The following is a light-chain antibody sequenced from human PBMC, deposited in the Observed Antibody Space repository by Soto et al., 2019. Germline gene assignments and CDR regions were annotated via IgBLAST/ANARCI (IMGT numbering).Light chain of an antibody. CDR2: EVS. J-gene: IGLJ2*01. CDR1: SSDVGDYNY. V-gene: IGLV2-14*01. Sequence: QLVLTQPASVSGSPGQSITISCTGTSSDVGDYNYVSWYQQHPGKAPKLIIYEVSDRPSGVSNRFSGSKSGNTASLTISGLQAEDEADYYCSSYTSSSTLVVFGGGTKLTVL. CDR3: SSYTSSSTLVV.